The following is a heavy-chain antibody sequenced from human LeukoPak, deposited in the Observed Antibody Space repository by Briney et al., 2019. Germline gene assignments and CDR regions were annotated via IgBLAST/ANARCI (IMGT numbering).Heavy chain of an antibody. Sequence: SETLSLTCTVSGGSISSYYWRWIRQPAGKGLEWIGRIYTSGSTNQNPSLKSRVTMSVDTSKNQFSLKLTSVTAADTAVYYCARDAEWELLRPAALYYYYGMDVWGQGTTVTVSS. D-gene: IGHD1-26*01. CDR3: ARDAEWELLRPAALYYYYGMDV. CDR1: GGSISSYY. CDR2: IYTSGST. J-gene: IGHJ6*02. V-gene: IGHV4-4*07.